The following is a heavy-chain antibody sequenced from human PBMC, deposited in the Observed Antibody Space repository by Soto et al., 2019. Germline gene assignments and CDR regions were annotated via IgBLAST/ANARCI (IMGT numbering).Heavy chain of an antibody. J-gene: IGHJ5*02. V-gene: IGHV4-39*01. CDR1: GGSISSSSYY. CDR2: IYYSGST. CDR3: ARIVVVPAAPNWFDP. D-gene: IGHD2-2*01. Sequence: SETLSLTCTVSGGSISSSSYYWGWIRQPPGKGLEWIGSIYYSGSTYYNPSLKSRVTISVDTSKNQFSLKLSSVTAADTAVYYCARIVVVPAAPNWFDPWGQGTLVTVSS.